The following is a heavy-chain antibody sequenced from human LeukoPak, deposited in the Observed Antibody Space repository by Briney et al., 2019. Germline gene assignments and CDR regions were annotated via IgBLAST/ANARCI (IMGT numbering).Heavy chain of an antibody. D-gene: IGHD1-26*01. J-gene: IGHJ3*02. CDR1: GFTFSSYS. CDR3: ARQETSSYNGAFDI. Sequence: GGSLRLSCAASGFTFSSYSMSWVRQAPGKGLEWVSVIYSGGSTYYADSVKGRFTISRDNAKNSLYLQMNSLRADDTAVYYCARQETSSYNGAFDIWGQGTMVTVSS. CDR2: IYSGGST. V-gene: IGHV3-66*04.